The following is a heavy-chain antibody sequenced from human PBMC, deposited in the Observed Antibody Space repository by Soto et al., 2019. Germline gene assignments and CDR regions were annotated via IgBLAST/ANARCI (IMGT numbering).Heavy chain of an antibody. CDR2: IIPIFGTA. V-gene: IGHV1-69*01. D-gene: IGHD2-15*01. CDR3: ARVQNDGRSCTGGSCLDWFDP. J-gene: IGHJ5*02. Sequence: QVQPVQSAAEVKKPGSSVKVSCKASGGTFSSYAISWVRQAPGQGLEWMGGIIPIFGTANYAQKFQGRVTTTAAESTSAAYMELSSLRSEDADEYDSARVQNDGRSCTGGSCLDWFDPWGQGTLVTVCS. CDR1: GGTFSSYA.